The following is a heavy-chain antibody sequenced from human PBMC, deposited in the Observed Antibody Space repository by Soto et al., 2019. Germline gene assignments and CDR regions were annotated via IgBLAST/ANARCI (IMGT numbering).Heavy chain of an antibody. CDR2: ISAYNGNT. CDR3: ARDRVLWFGDNDYGMDV. D-gene: IGHD3-10*01. J-gene: IGHJ6*02. CDR1: GYTFTSYG. Sequence: ASVKVSCKASGYTFTSYGISWVRQAPGQGLEWMGWISAYNGNTNYARKLQGRVTMTTDTSTSTAYMELRSLRSDDTAVYYCARDRVLWFGDNDYGMDVWGQGTTVTVSS. V-gene: IGHV1-18*04.